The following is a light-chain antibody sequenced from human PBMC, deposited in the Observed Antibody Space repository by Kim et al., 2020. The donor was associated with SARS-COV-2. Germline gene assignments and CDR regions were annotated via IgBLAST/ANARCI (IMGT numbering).Light chain of an antibody. CDR1: SSNIGAGYD. J-gene: IGLJ7*01. CDR2: GNS. CDR3: QSYDSSLSGSSV. Sequence: VTISCTGSSSNIGAGYDVHWYQQLPGTAPKHLIYGNSNRPSGVPDRFSGSKSGTSASLAITGLQAEDEADYYCQSYDSSLSGSSVFGGGTQLTVL. V-gene: IGLV1-40*01.